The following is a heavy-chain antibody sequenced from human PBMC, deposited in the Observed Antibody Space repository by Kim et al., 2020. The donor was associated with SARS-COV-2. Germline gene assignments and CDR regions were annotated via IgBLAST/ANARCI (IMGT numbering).Heavy chain of an antibody. D-gene: IGHD5-12*01. CDR2: GNT. CDR3: ARGSGSWFDP. J-gene: IGHJ5*02. Sequence: GNTKYSQKFTGRVTITRDTAASTAHMELSSLRSEDTAVYYCARGSGSWFDPWGQGTLVTVSS. V-gene: IGHV1-3*01.